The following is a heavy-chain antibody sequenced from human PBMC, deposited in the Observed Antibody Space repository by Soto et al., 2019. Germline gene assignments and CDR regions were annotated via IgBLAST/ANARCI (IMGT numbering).Heavy chain of an antibody. CDR3: ARPRAHCSGGSCYTEYFQH. V-gene: IGHV1-3*01. CDR2: SNVGNDNT. Sequence: QVQLVQSGAEVKKPGASVKVSCKASGYTFTSYAMHWVRQAPGQRLEWMGWSNVGNDNTKYSQKFQGRVTITRDTSASTAYMELSSMRSEDTAVYYCARPRAHCSGGSCYTEYFQHWGQGTLVTVSS. J-gene: IGHJ1*01. D-gene: IGHD2-15*01. CDR1: GYTFTSYA.